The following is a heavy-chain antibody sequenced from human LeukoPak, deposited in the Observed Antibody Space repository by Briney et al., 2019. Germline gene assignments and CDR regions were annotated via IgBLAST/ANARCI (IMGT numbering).Heavy chain of an antibody. D-gene: IGHD6-19*01. Sequence: GASVKVSCKASGYTFTSYYMHWVRQAPGQGLEWMGIINPSGGSTSYAQKFQGRVTMTRDMSTSTVYMELSSLRSEDTAVYYCARNVRDSSGWYSGKNNWFDPWGQGTLVTVSS. J-gene: IGHJ5*02. CDR3: ARNVRDSSGWYSGKNNWFDP. CDR2: INPSGGST. V-gene: IGHV1-46*01. CDR1: GYTFTSYY.